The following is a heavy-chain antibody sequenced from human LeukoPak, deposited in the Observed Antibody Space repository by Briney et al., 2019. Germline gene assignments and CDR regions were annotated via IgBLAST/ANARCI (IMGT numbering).Heavy chain of an antibody. D-gene: IGHD3-9*01. CDR2: IKSKTDGGTT. CDR1: GFTFSNAW. V-gene: IGHV3-15*01. CDR3: TTVGTPYYDILTGYYRRDTWRLNDY. Sequence: PGGSLRLSCAASGFTFSNAWMSWVRQAPGKGLEWVGRIKSKTDGGTTDYAAPVKGRFTISRDDSKNTLYLQMNSLKTEDTAVYYCTTVGTPYYDILTGYYRRDTWRLNDYWGQGTLVTVSS. J-gene: IGHJ4*02.